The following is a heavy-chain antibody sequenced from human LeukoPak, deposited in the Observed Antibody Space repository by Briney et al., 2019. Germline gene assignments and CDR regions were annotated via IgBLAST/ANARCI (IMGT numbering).Heavy chain of an antibody. J-gene: IGHJ4*02. V-gene: IGHV3-7*01. CDR1: GFSFNSDW. D-gene: IGHD6-13*01. CDR2: IKHDESEK. CDR3: AKNGRSSWQ. Sequence: PGGSLRLSCAASGFSFNSDWMDWVRQAPGKGLEWVANIKHDESEKNYLDSVKGRFTISRDNAQNSLYLQMNGLRAEDTAVYYCAKNGRSSWQWGQGTLVTVSS.